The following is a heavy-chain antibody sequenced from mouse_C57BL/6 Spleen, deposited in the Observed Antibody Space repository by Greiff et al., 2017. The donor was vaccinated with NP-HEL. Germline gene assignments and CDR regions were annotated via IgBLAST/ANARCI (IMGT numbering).Heavy chain of an antibody. CDR3: ARQNYSAWDCEV. V-gene: IGHV5-6*01. CDR2: ISSGGGYT. D-gene: IGHD2-12*01. J-gene: IGHJ1*03. Sequence: EVKLQESGGDLVKPGGSLKLSCAASGFTFSSYGMSWVRQTPEKRLEWVATISSGGGYTSYPDSFKGRSTIPRDNAKNTPYLQMSSLKAEDTARYYCARQNYSAWDCEVWGTGTTVTVAS. CDR1: GFTFSSYG.